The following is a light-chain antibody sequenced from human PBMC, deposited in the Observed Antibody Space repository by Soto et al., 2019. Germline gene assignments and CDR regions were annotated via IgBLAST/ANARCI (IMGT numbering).Light chain of an antibody. CDR1: QSISSY. CDR2: AAS. CDR3: QQSYSTPRT. V-gene: IGKV1-39*01. J-gene: IGKJ1*01. Sequence: LSASVGDRFTITCRASQSISSYLNWYQQKPGKVPKLLIYAASSLQSGVPSRFSGSGSGTDFTLTISSLQPEDFATYYCQQSYSTPRTFGQGTKVDI.